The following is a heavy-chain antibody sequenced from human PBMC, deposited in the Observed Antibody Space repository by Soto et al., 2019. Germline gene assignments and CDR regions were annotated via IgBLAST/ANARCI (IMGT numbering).Heavy chain of an antibody. CDR1: GLTFSTYT. V-gene: IGHV3-21*01. Sequence: EVQLVESGGGLVKPGGSLRLSCAASGLTFSTYTMNWVRQAPGKGLEWVSSISSSSGYIYYADSVKGRFTISRDNAKKSLYLQRNSLRAEDTAVYYCARDGAVAGKLDYWGQGTLVTVSS. D-gene: IGHD6-19*01. J-gene: IGHJ4*02. CDR2: ISSSSGYI. CDR3: ARDGAVAGKLDY.